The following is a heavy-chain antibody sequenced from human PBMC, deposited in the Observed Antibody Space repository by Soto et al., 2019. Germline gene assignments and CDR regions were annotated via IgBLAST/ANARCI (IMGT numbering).Heavy chain of an antibody. V-gene: IGHV4-59*01. Sequence: ASETLSVTCTVSGGSISSYYWSWIRQPPGKGLEWIGYIYYSGSTNYNPSLKSRVTISVDTSKNQFSLKLSSVTAADTAVYYCAGCIYSSSWSYNWFDPWGQGTLVTVSS. CDR2: IYYSGST. J-gene: IGHJ5*02. CDR3: AGCIYSSSWSYNWFDP. D-gene: IGHD6-13*01. CDR1: GGSISSYY.